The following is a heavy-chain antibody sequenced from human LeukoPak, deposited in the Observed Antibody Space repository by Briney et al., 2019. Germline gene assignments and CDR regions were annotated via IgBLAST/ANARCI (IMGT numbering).Heavy chain of an antibody. CDR3: ARSTMTTVTY. Sequence: SETLSLTCTVSGGSISSSSYYWSWIRQPPGKGLEWIGSIYYSGSTYYNPSLKSRATISVDTSKNQFSLKLSSVTAADTAVYYCARSTMTTVTYWGQGTLVTVSS. J-gene: IGHJ4*02. CDR1: GGSISSSSYY. CDR2: IYYSGST. D-gene: IGHD4-17*01. V-gene: IGHV4-39*07.